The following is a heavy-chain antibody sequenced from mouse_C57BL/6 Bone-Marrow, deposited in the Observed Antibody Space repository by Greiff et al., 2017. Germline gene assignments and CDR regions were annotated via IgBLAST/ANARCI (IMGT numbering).Heavy chain of an antibody. J-gene: IGHJ4*01. CDR2: IDPETGGT. D-gene: IGHD1-1*01. CDR3: TRREFITTVVATGDYAMDY. CDR1: GYTFTDYE. Sequence: QVQLQQSGAELVRPGASVTLSCKASGYTFTDYEMHWVKQTPVHGLEWIGAIDPETGGTAYNQKFKGKAILTADKSSSTAYMELRSLTSEDSAVYYCTRREFITTVVATGDYAMDYWGQGTSVTVSS. V-gene: IGHV1-15*01.